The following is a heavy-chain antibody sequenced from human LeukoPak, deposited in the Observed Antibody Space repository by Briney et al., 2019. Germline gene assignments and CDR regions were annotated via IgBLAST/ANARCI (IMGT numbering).Heavy chain of an antibody. CDR1: GFTFSSYA. V-gene: IGHV3-23*01. CDR3: AKGGYDFWSGYYHPAHDY. D-gene: IGHD3-3*01. CDR2: ISGSGGST. Sequence: AGGSLRLSCAASGFTFSSYAMSWVRQAPGKGLEWVSAISGSGGSTYYADSVKGRFTISRDNSRNTLYLQMNSLRAEDTAVYYCAKGGYDFWSGYYHPAHDYWGQGTLVTVSS. J-gene: IGHJ4*02.